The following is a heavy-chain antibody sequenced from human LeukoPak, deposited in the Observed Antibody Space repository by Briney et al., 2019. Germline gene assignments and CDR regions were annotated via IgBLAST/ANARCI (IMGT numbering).Heavy chain of an antibody. CDR3: ARFHPNWGLDY. Sequence: SETLSLTCAVYGGSFSGYYWSWIRQPPGKGLEWIGEINHSGSTNYNPSLKSRVTISVDTSKNQFSLKMTSVTAADTAVYYCARFHPNWGLDYWGQGILVTVSS. CDR1: GGSFSGYY. CDR2: INHSGST. V-gene: IGHV4-34*01. D-gene: IGHD7-27*01. J-gene: IGHJ4*02.